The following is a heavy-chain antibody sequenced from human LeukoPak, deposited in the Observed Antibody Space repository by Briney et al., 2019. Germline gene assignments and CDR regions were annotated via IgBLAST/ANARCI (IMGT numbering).Heavy chain of an antibody. J-gene: IGHJ4*02. CDR2: IGTAGDT. Sequence: GGSLRLSCAASGFTFSSYDMQWVRQATGKGLEWVSAIGTAGDTYYPGSVKGRFTISRENAKNSLYLQMNSLRAGDTAVYYCARASTPYHGGNPYFDYWGQGTLVTVSS. V-gene: IGHV3-13*01. D-gene: IGHD4-23*01. CDR3: ARASTPYHGGNPYFDY. CDR1: GFTFSSYD.